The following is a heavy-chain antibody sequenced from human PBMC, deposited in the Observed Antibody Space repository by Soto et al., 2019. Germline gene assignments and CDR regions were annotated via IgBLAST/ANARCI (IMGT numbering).Heavy chain of an antibody. D-gene: IGHD1-26*01. CDR2: INGGGGST. CDR1: GVTFSSYA. J-gene: IGHJ4*02. V-gene: IGHV3-23*01. Sequence: GGSLRLSGVASGVTFSSYAMSWVRHSPGKGRQWGSPINGGGGSTYYADSVKGRFTISRDNSKNTLCLQMNRLSAEDSAVYFCAQAMLGATRCDIWGRGSLVTVSS. CDR3: AQAMLGATRCDI.